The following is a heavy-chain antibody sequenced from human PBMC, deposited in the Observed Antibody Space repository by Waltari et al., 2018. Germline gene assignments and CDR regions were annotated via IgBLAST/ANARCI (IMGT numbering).Heavy chain of an antibody. Sequence: QVQLLESGGGVVQPGRSLRLSCAASGFTFSNYGRQWARQAPVQGLYWVAVISYDGSDNYYADSVKGRFTISRDNSKNTVYLQMNSLRAEDTAVYYCARGYSYGTRSIVAYWGQGTLVIVSS. V-gene: IGHV3-30*03. CDR3: ARGYSYGTRSIVAY. CDR2: ISYDGSDN. J-gene: IGHJ4*02. D-gene: IGHD5-18*01. CDR1: GFTFSNYG.